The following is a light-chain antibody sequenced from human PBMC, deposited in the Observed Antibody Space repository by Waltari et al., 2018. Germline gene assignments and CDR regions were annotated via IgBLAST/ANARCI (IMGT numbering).Light chain of an antibody. CDR1: QSVLYSSNNKNY. Sequence: DIVMTQSPDSLAVSLGERATINCKSSQSVLYSSNNKNYLAWYQQKPGQPPKLLIYWASTRESGVTDRFSGSGSGTDFTLTISSLQAEDVAVYYCQQYYSTPFGFGPGTKVDIK. CDR3: QQYYSTPFG. J-gene: IGKJ3*01. V-gene: IGKV4-1*01. CDR2: WAS.